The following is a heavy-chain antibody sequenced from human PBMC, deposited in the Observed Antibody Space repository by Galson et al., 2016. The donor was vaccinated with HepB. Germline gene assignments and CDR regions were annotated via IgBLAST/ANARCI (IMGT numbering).Heavy chain of an antibody. V-gene: IGHV3-23*01. Sequence: SLRLSCAASGFTFSSFAMSWVRRVPGKGLEWVSAISGRGDRIRYAESVKGRFIISRDNSKNPLDVDRKSRRVEDTAVYYGAKEGWFGELLYGHFDFWGQGTLVTVSS. D-gene: IGHD3-10*01. CDR2: ISGRGDRI. CDR3: AKEGWFGELLYGHFDF. J-gene: IGHJ4*02. CDR1: GFTFSSFA.